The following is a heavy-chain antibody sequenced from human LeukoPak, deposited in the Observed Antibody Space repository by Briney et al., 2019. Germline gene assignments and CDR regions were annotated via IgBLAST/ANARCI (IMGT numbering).Heavy chain of an antibody. V-gene: IGHV3-21*01. J-gene: IGHJ4*02. D-gene: IGHD5-12*01. CDR2: ISSSSSYI. Sequence: GGSLRLSCAASGFTFSSYNMNWVRQAPGKGLEWVSSISSSSSYIYYADSVKGRFTISRDNAKNSLYLQMNSLRAEDTAVYYCAREKGYAGYYFDYWGQGTLVTVSS. CDR3: AREKGYAGYYFDY. CDR1: GFTFSSYN.